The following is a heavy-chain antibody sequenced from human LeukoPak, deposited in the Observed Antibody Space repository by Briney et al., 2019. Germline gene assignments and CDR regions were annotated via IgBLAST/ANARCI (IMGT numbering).Heavy chain of an antibody. J-gene: IGHJ3*02. V-gene: IGHV3-64*02. Sequence: QPGGSLRLSCAASGFRFSYHDMHWVRQAPGKGLEFVSSIGAAGAHTFYADSVKGRLTISRDNFQSTMYLQMDGLRPEDSAVYYCARELGGTKTGGFDIWGQGTVVTVSS. D-gene: IGHD1-14*01. CDR1: GFRFSYHD. CDR3: ARELGGTKTGGFDI. CDR2: IGAAGAHT.